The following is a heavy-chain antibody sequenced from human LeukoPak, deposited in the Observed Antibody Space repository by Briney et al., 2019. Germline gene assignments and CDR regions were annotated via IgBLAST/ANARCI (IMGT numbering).Heavy chain of an antibody. D-gene: IGHD5-24*01. CDR2: INQDGSVM. V-gene: IGHV3-7*01. CDR3: AREFGHNRWYFDY. J-gene: IGHJ4*02. Sequence: GGSLRLSCATSGFTFSSYWMNWVRRAPGKGLEWVANINQDGSVMYYVGSVRGRFTVSRDNDKNSVLLQMNSLRAEDTAVYYCAREFGHNRWYFDYWGQGALVTVSS. CDR1: GFTFSSYW.